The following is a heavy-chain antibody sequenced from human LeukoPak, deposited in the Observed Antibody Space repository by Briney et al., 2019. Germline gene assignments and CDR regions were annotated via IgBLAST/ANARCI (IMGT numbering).Heavy chain of an antibody. J-gene: IGHJ4*02. D-gene: IGHD1-26*01. CDR3: PRGSEWDLLGSCDY. CDR2: IHYSGET. V-gene: IGHV4-59*08. Sequence: MTSETLSLTCTVSGGSISGYHWSWIRQPPGKGLEWIGYIHYSGETNYNPSLKSRVSISVDMSKNQLSLKLSSVTAADTAVYYCPRGSEWDLLGSCDYWGQGTLVTVSS. CDR1: GGSISGYH.